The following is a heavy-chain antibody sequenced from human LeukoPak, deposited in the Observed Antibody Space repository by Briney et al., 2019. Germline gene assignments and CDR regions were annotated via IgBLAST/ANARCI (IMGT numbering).Heavy chain of an antibody. Sequence: SGGSLRLSCAASGFTFSDYYMSWIRQAPGKGLEWVSYISSRGSTIYYADSVKGRFTISRDNAKNPLYLQMNSLRAEDTAVYYCARHDTAMATDYGMDVWGQGTTVTVSS. CDR3: ARHDTAMATDYGMDV. V-gene: IGHV3-11*01. CDR1: GFTFSDYY. J-gene: IGHJ6*02. CDR2: ISSRGSTI. D-gene: IGHD5-18*01.